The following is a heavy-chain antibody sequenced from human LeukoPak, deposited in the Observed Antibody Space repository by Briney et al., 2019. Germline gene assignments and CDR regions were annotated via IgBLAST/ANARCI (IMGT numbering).Heavy chain of an antibody. V-gene: IGHV3-23*01. D-gene: IGHD3-10*01. J-gene: IGHJ4*02. CDR3: AKGVRLWFAFYFDY. Sequence: GGSLRLSCAGSGFTLGSYAMSWVRQAPGKGLEWVSAISGNGYNTYYADSVNGRFTISSESSGNTLYLQMHNLRAEDTAVYYCAKGVRLWFAFYFDYWGQGTLVTVSS. CDR2: ISGNGYNT. CDR1: GFTLGSYA.